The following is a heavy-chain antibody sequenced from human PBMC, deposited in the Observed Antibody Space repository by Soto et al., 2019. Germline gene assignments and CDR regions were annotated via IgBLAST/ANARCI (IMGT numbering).Heavy chain of an antibody. Sequence: QVQLVQSGAEVKKPGASVKVSCKASGYTFTSYAMHWVRQAPGQRLEWMGWINAGNGNTKYSQKFQGRVTITRDTSASTAYMELSSLRSEDTAVYYCARNFWFGELLGGNWFDPWGQGTLVTVSS. CDR1: GYTFTSYA. CDR3: ARNFWFGELLGGNWFDP. V-gene: IGHV1-3*01. CDR2: INAGNGNT. D-gene: IGHD3-10*01. J-gene: IGHJ5*02.